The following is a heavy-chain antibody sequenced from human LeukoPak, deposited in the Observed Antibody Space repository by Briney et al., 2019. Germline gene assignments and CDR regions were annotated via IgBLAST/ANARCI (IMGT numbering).Heavy chain of an antibody. D-gene: IGHD3-16*01. CDR1: GLTFNIAW. Sequence: GGSLRLSCAVSGLTFNIAWMSWVRQAPGKGLEWIGRIKSKTEGETTDYAAPVRGRFIISRDDSEDTLYLQMNSLKTEDTAVYYCLTDPSYETNNWGQGTLVTVSS. J-gene: IGHJ4*02. CDR3: LTDPSYETNN. CDR2: IKSKTEGETT. V-gene: IGHV3-15*01.